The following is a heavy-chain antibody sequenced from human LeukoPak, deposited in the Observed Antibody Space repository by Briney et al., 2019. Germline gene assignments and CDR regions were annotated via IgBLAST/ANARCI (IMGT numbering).Heavy chain of an antibody. D-gene: IGHD1-26*01. CDR1: GFTFSSYA. V-gene: IGHV3-23*01. CDR3: AKDQVWSVSYGCFDY. Sequence: PGGSPRLSCAASGFTFSSYAMSWVRQPPGKGLEWVSAISGSGGNTYYADSVKGRFTISRDNSKNTLYLQMNSLRAEDTAVYYCAKDQVWSVSYGCFDYWGQGTLVTVSS. CDR2: ISGSGGNT. J-gene: IGHJ4*02.